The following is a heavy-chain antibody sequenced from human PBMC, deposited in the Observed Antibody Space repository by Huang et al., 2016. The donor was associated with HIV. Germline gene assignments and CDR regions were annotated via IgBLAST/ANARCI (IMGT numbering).Heavy chain of an antibody. V-gene: IGHV5-51*01. D-gene: IGHD1-1*01. CDR3: ARLSTTWYFDY. CDR1: GYSFTSYW. Sequence: EVQLVQSGAEVKKPGGSLKISCKGSGYSFTSYWIGWVRQMPGKSLEWMWIIYPGDSDTKYSPSFQGQVTISADKSFSTAYLQWSSLKASDTAMYYCARLSTTWYFDYWGQGTLVTVSS. CDR2: IYPGDSDT. J-gene: IGHJ4*02.